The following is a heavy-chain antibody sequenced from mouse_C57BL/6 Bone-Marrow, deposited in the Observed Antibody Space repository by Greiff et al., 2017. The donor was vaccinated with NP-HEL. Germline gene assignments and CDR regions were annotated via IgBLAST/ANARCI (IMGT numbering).Heavy chain of an antibody. CDR2: IHPNSGST. J-gene: IGHJ4*01. CDR1: GYTFTSYW. V-gene: IGHV1-64*01. D-gene: IGHD1-1*01. Sequence: QVHVKQPGAELVKPGASVKLSCKASGYTFTSYWMHWVKQRPGQGLEWIGMIHPNSGSTNYNEKFKSKATLTVDKSSSTAYMQLSSLTSEDSAVDYCARLGILYAMDYWGQGTSVTVSS. CDR3: ARLGILYAMDY.